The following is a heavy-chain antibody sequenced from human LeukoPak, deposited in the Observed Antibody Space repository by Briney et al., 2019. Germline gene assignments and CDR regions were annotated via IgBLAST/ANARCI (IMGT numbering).Heavy chain of an antibody. V-gene: IGHV4-4*07. J-gene: IGHJ3*02. CDR2: IYTSGST. CDR1: GGSISSYY. Sequence: SETLSLTCTVSGGSISSYYWSWIRQPAGKGLEWIGRIYTSGSTNYNPSLKSRVTMSVDTSKNQFSLKLSSVTAADTAVYYCARHRHANTILEHHDAFDIWGQGTMVTVSS. CDR3: ARHRHANTILEHHDAFDI. D-gene: IGHD3-3*01.